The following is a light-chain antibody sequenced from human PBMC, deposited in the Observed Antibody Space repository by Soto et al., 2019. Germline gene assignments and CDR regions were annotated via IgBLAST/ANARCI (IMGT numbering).Light chain of an antibody. J-gene: IGKJ4*01. Sequence: DIQMTQSPSSLSASVGDRVTITCRASQSISSYLNWYQQKPGKAPNLLIYSASSLNSGVPSRFSGSGSGTDFSLIISSLQPEDFATYYCQQSSSNPLTFGGGTRVE. CDR3: QQSSSNPLT. V-gene: IGKV1-39*01. CDR1: QSISSY. CDR2: SAS.